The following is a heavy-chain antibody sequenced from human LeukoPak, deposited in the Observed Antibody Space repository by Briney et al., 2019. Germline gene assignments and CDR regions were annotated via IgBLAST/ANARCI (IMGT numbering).Heavy chain of an antibody. CDR2: IRYDGSNK. D-gene: IGHD3-10*01. Sequence: PGGSLRLSCAASGFTFSSYGMYWVRQAPGKGLEWVAFIRYDGSNKYSGDSVRGRFTISRDNSKNTLYLQMNSLRAEDTAVYYCAKLSPTDTSGDYWGQGTLVTVSS. CDR3: AKLSPTDTSGDY. J-gene: IGHJ4*02. CDR1: GFTFSSYG. V-gene: IGHV3-30*02.